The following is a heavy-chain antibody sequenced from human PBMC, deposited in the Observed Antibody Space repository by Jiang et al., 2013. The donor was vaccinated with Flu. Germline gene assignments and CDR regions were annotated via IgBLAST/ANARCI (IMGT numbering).Heavy chain of an antibody. D-gene: IGHD2-21*01. V-gene: IGHV6-1*01. Sequence: QTLSLTCVISGDSVSRDSAAWNWIRQSPSRGLEWLGRTYYRSQWYHDYAESVKSRITINPDTSRNQFSLHLNSVTPEDTAVYYCAGVAEVVPSTGHWYYDLWGRGTLVTVSS. CDR3: AGVAEVVPSTGHWYYDL. CDR2: TYYRSQWYH. CDR1: GDSVSRDSAA. J-gene: IGHJ2*01.